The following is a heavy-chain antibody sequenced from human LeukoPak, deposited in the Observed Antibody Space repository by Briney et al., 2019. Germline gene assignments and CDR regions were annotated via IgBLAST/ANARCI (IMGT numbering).Heavy chain of an antibody. CDR1: GFRFDDYG. D-gene: IGHD6-19*01. J-gene: IGHJ4*02. V-gene: IGHV3-20*04. Sequence: QPGGSLRLSCVASGFRFDDYGMSWVRQAPGKGLEWVSGINWNGGRTGYADSVKGRFTISRDNAKNSLYLRMNSLRAEDTALYYCARGGSTGWYSFDYWGQGTLVTVSS. CDR2: INWNGGRT. CDR3: ARGGSTGWYSFDY.